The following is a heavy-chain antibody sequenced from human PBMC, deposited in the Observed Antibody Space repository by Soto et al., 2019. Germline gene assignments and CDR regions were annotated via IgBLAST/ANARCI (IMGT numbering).Heavy chain of an antibody. CDR1: GFTFSSYG. J-gene: IGHJ2*01. Sequence: QVQLVESGGGVVQPGRSLRLSCAASGFTFSSYGMHWVRQAPGKGLEWVAVISYDGSNKYYADSVKGRFTISRDNSKNTLYLQMNRLRAEDTAVYYCAKKHTPSAATVTKRLSWYFDLWGRGTLVTVSS. CDR3: AKKHTPSAATVTKRLSWYFDL. D-gene: IGHD4-17*01. V-gene: IGHV3-30*18. CDR2: ISYDGSNK.